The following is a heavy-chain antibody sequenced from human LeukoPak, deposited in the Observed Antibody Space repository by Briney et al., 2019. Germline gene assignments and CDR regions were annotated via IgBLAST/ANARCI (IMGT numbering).Heavy chain of an antibody. CDR2: IIPFHGTP. J-gene: IGHJ6*03. D-gene: IGHD6-19*01. CDR1: GGTFSRYA. Sequence: SVKVSCKGSGGTFSRYAISWVRQAPGQGLEWMGGIIPFHGTPNYAQKFQGRVTITTDESTSTAYIELSSLRSEDTAVYYCASVVAGTYYSYYMDVWGKGTTVTVSS. CDR3: ASVVAGTYYSYYMDV. V-gene: IGHV1-69*05.